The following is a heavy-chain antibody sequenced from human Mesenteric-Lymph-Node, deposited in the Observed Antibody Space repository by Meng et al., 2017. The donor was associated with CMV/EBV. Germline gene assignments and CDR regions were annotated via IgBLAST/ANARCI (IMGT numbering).Heavy chain of an antibody. V-gene: IGHV3-23*01. CDR3: ARGASNAMDV. J-gene: IGHJ6*02. CDR1: GFTFSTYA. CDR2: ITAGGAT. D-gene: IGHD4-11*01. Sequence: GESLKISCAASGFTFSTYAMNWGRQAPGKGLEWVAGITAGGATYYADSVKGRFTISRDNSKNTLYLQMKSLRAEDTAVYYCARGASNAMDVWGQGTTVTVSS.